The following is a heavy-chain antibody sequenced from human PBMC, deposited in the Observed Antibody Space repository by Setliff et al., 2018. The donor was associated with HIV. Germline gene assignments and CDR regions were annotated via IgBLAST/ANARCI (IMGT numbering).Heavy chain of an antibody. Sequence: ASVKVSCKASGGTFSSSAFSWVRQAPGQGVEWMGGIIPIFGAANYAQKFQGRVTITADESTSTAYMELSSLRSEDTAVYYCARAHSGSYYYYYYMDVWGKGTTVTVSS. CDR3: ARAHSGSYYYYYYMDV. CDR2: IIPIFGAA. D-gene: IGHD1-26*01. J-gene: IGHJ6*03. CDR1: GGTFSSSA. V-gene: IGHV1-69*13.